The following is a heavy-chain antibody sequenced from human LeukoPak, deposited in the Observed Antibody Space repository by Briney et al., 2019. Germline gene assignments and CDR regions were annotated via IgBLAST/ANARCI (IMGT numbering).Heavy chain of an antibody. D-gene: IGHD6-25*01. CDR2: IYSSGNT. Sequence: SETLSLTCTVSGGSISSYYCTWIRQPPGKGLEWIGYIYSSGNTKYNPSLKSRGTISVDASKTQFSLKLSSVTTADTAVYYCARSPQRGTLFFDYWGQGTLVTVSS. CDR3: ARSPQRGTLFFDY. V-gene: IGHV4-59*01. CDR1: GGSISSYY. J-gene: IGHJ4*02.